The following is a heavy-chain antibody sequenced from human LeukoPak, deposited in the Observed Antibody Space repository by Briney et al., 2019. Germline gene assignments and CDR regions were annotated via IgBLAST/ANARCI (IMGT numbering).Heavy chain of an antibody. V-gene: IGHV5-51*01. CDR2: IYPGDSDT. J-gene: IGHJ6*03. CDR3: ARHGVAYYDFWSGYYNVEYYYYYYMDV. Sequence: GESLKISCQGSGFRFDICWIGWVRQIPGKGLEWMGNIYPGDSDTRFSPSLQGQATMSVDRSSGTAYLQWSSLKASDTAMYYCARHGVAYYDFWSGYYNVEYYYYYYMDVWGKGTTVTVSS. CDR1: GFRFDICW. D-gene: IGHD3-3*01.